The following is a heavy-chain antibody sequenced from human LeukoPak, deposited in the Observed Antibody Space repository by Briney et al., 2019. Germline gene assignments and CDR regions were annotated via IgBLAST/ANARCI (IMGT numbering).Heavy chain of an antibody. D-gene: IGHD3-3*01. CDR3: GKEGRPYDSGGYFDS. CDR2: IRYDGSKK. V-gene: IGHV3-30*02. CDR1: GFTFSSYG. J-gene: IGHJ4*02. Sequence: PGGSLRLSCAASGFTFSSYGIHWVRQAPGKALEWVAFIRYDGSKKFYADSVKGRFTISRDDSKNMLYLQMNSLRSEDTAVYHCGKEGRPYDSGGYFDSWGQGTLVSVSS.